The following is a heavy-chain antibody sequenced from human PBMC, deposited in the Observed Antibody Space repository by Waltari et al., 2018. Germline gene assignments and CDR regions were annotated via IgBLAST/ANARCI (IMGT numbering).Heavy chain of an antibody. CDR1: GGTFSSYA. V-gene: IGHV1-69*08. Sequence: QVQLVQSGAEVKKPGSSVKVSCKASGGTFSSYAISWGRQAPGQGLEWMGRVSPSFGTANYEKKFQGRVTITADKSTSTAYMELSSLRSEDTAVYYCARLSGSFSRGYWGQGTLVTVSS. CDR3: ARLSGSFSRGY. J-gene: IGHJ4*02. D-gene: IGHD3-22*01. CDR2: VSPSFGTA.